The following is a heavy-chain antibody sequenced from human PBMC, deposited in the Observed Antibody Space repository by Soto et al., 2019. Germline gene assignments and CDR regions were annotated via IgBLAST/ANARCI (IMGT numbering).Heavy chain of an antibody. CDR2: IYYGGST. J-gene: IGHJ4*02. CDR3: ARTVASSGYPDFDY. V-gene: IGHV4-59*01. D-gene: IGHD3-22*01. Sequence: PSETLSLTCTVSGGSISSYYWSWIRQPPGKGLEWIGYIYYGGSTNYNPSLKSRVTISVDTSKNQFSLKLSSVTAADTAVYYCARTVASSGYPDFDYWGQGTLVTVSS. CDR1: GGSISSYY.